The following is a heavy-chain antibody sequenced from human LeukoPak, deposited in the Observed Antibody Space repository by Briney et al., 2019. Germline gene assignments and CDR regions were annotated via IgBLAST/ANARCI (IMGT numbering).Heavy chain of an antibody. V-gene: IGHV4-59*11. D-gene: IGHD3-3*01. CDR1: GGSIGDHY. J-gene: IGHJ5*02. CDR3: ARGRGITIFGVVIHNWFDP. Sequence: SETLSLTCTVSGGSIGDHYWSWIRQPPGKGLEWVGYIYYSGSTNYNPSLKSRVTISVDTSKNQFSLKLSSVTAADTAVYYCARGRGITIFGVVIHNWFDPWGQGTLVTVSS. CDR2: IYYSGST.